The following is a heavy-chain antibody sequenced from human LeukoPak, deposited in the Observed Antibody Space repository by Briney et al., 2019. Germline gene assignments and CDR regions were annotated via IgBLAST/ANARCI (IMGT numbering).Heavy chain of an antibody. V-gene: IGHV5-51*01. Sequence: GASLQISCKGSGYSFTSYWIGWVRQLPGKGLEWMGIIYPGDSDTRYSPSFQGQVTISADKSISTAYLQWSSLKASDTAMYYCARRDSSGYYGPDYWGQGTLVTVSS. CDR1: GYSFTSYW. D-gene: IGHD3-22*01. CDR3: ARRDSSGYYGPDY. J-gene: IGHJ4*02. CDR2: IYPGDSDT.